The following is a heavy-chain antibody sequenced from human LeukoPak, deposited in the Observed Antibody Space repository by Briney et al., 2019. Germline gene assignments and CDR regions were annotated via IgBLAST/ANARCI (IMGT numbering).Heavy chain of an antibody. V-gene: IGHV2-70*04. Sequence: SGPALVKPTQTLTLTCTFSGFSLSTRGMRVSWIRQPPGKALEWLARIDWDDDKYYSTSLKTRLTISKDTSKTQVVLTMTNMDPVDTATYYCAHELGYYYYMDVWGKGTTVTVSS. D-gene: IGHD6-13*01. J-gene: IGHJ6*03. CDR3: AHELGYYYYMDV. CDR2: IDWDDDK. CDR1: GFSLSTRGMR.